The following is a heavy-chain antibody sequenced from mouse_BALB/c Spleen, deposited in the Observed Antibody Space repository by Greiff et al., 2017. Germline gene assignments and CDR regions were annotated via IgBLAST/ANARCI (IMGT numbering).Heavy chain of an antibody. CDR3: ASGTGRSWFAD. CDR1: GFTFSSYS. CDR2: ISSGGSYT. Sequence: EVQLVESGGGLVKPGGSLKLSCAASGFTFSSYSMSWVRQTPEKRLEWVATISSGGSYTYYPDSVKGRFTISRDNAKNTLYLQMRSLRSEETAMYYSASGTGRSWFADWGQGTLVTVSA. D-gene: IGHD4-1*01. V-gene: IGHV5-9-3*01. J-gene: IGHJ3*01.